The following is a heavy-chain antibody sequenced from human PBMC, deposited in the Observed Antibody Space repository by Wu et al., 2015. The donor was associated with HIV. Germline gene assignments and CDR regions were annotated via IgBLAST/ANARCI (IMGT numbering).Heavy chain of an antibody. CDR1: GYTFTGYY. V-gene: IGHV1-2*02. CDR3: ARVWSYRVWFGESNDAFDI. Sequence: QVQLVQSGAEVKKPGASVKVSCKASGYTFTGYYMHWVRQAPGQGLEWMGWINPNSGGTNYAQKFQGRVTMTRDTSISTAYMELSRLRSDDTAVYYCARVWSYRVWFGESNDAFDIWGQGTMVTVSS. J-gene: IGHJ3*02. CDR2: INPNSGGT. D-gene: IGHD3-10*01.